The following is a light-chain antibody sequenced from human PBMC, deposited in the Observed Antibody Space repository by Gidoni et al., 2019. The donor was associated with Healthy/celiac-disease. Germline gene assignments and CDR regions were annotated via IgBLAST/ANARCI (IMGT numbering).Light chain of an antibody. CDR1: QSVRSK. V-gene: IGKV3-15*01. CDR2: GAS. CDR3: QQYNNWPRT. J-gene: IGKJ1*01. Sequence: EIVMTQSPATMSVSPGERATLSCRASQSVRSKLALYQQKPCQAPMLLIYGASHRDTGIPAMFSGSGSGTEFTLTISSLQSEDFAVYYCQQYNNWPRTCGQGTKVEIK.